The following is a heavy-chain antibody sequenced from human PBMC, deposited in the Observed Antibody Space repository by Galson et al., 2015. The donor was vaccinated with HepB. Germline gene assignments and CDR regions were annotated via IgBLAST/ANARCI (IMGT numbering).Heavy chain of an antibody. Sequence: SLRLSCAASGGFTFSSYGMHWVRQAPGKGLEWGAVIWDDGTNKYYADSVKGRFTISRDNSKNTLYLQMNSLRAEDTAVYYCARDGGGSGWYRYYFDYWGQGILVTVSS. J-gene: IGHJ4*02. D-gene: IGHD6-19*01. CDR1: GGFTFSSYG. CDR3: ARDGGGSGWYRYYFDY. V-gene: IGHV3-33*01. CDR2: IWDDGTNK.